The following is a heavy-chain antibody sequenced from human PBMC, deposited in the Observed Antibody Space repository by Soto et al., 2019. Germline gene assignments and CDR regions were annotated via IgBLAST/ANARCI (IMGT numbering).Heavy chain of an antibody. J-gene: IGHJ5*02. CDR1: GGSISSSSYY. V-gene: IGHV4-39*01. CDR2: IYYSGST. Sequence: SETLSLTCTVSGGSISSSSYYWGWIRQPPGKGLEWIGSIYYSGSTYYNPSLKSRVTISVDTSKNQFSLKLSSVTAADTAVYYCARPVLRFVEGTPNPTRFDPWGQGTLVTGSS. D-gene: IGHD3-3*01. CDR3: ARPVLRFVEGTPNPTRFDP.